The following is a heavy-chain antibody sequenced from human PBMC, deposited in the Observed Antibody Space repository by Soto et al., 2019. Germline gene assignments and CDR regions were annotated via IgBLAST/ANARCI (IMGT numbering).Heavy chain of an antibody. CDR1: GGSISSSRCH. CDR3: ARLVTMVRRAIPLGWFDP. Sequence: SETLSLTCTVSGGSISSSRCHWGWIRQPPGKGREWIASIKYSGTTFYNPSLKSRVPTSVDTSKNQFSLQLSSVTAADTAVYYCARLVTMVRRAIPLGWFDPPGQGTLVTRPS. V-gene: IGHV4-39*01. J-gene: IGHJ5*02. CDR2: IKYSGTT. D-gene: IGHD3-10*01.